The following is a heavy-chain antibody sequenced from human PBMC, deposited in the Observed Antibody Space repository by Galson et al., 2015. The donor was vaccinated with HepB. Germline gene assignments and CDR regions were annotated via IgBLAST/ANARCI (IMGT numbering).Heavy chain of an antibody. Sequence: SVKVSCKVSGHTLADISIHWVRQTSGQGLEWMGWINTNTGNPTYAQGFTGRFVFSLDTSVSTAYLQISSLKAEDTAVYYCARDRSATFDYWGQGTLVTVSS. J-gene: IGHJ4*02. CDR3: ARDRSATFDY. V-gene: IGHV7-4-1*02. CDR2: INTNTGNP. D-gene: IGHD3-10*01. CDR1: GHTLADIS.